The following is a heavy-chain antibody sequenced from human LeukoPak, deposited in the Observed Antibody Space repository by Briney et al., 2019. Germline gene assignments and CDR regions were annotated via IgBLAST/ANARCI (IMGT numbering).Heavy chain of an antibody. CDR3: ARGITAPSGFDP. J-gene: IGHJ5*02. CDR1: GFTLSSFS. D-gene: IGHD1-20*01. Sequence: GGSLRLSCAASGFTLSSFSMNWVRQAPGKGLEWVSSMSSSSSYIHYAVSVKGRFTLSRHNAKNSLSLQMNSLRCEDTAVYWCARGITAPSGFDPWGQGTLVTVS. V-gene: IGHV3-21*01. CDR2: MSSSSSYI.